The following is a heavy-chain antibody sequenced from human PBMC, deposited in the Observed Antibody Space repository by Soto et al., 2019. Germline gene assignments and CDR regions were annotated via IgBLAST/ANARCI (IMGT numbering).Heavy chain of an antibody. CDR2: IKQDGSEK. Sequence: EVQLVESGGGLVQPGGSLRLSCAASGFTFSSYWMSWVRQAPGKGLEWVANIKQDGSEKYYVDSVKGRFTISRDNAKNSLYLQMNSLRSEDTAVYYCARDAVGTMVVLNFDYWGQGTLVTVSS. CDR3: ARDAVGTMVVLNFDY. CDR1: GFTFSSYW. J-gene: IGHJ4*02. D-gene: IGHD3-10*01. V-gene: IGHV3-7*01.